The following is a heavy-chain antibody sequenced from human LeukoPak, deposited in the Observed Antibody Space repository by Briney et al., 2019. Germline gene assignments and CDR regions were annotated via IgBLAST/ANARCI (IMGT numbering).Heavy chain of an antibody. CDR1: GGSISSYY. D-gene: IGHD5-18*01. CDR3: TRILFVDTAMVDAFDI. CDR2: IHYSGST. J-gene: IGHJ3*02. Sequence: SETLSLTCTVSGGSISSYYRSWVRQPPGKGLEWIGYIHYSGSTNYNPSLKNRVTISVDTSKNQFSLKLSSVTAADTAVYYCTRILFVDTAMVDAFDIWGQGTMVTVSS. V-gene: IGHV4-59*01.